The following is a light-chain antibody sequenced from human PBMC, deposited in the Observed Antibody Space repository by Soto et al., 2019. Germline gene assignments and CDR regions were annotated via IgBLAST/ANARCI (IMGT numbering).Light chain of an antibody. Sequence: EIGLTQSPGTLSLSPGERVTLSCSASQRISPTSLAWYQQKPGQAPRLLIHGASNRASGIPDRFSGSGSGTDFPLTISRLEPEDFAVYYCQQYGSSPRTFGQGTKVDIK. V-gene: IGKV3-20*01. CDR2: GAS. CDR3: QQYGSSPRT. J-gene: IGKJ1*01. CDR1: QRISPTS.